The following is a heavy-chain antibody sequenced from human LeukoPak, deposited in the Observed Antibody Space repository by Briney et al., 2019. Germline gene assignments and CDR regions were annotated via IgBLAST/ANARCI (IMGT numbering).Heavy chain of an antibody. V-gene: IGHV3-23*01. CDR3: VREDTPAIANY. J-gene: IGHJ4*02. Sequence: GGSLRLSYAASGFNFANHAMSWVRQTAGKGLEWVSAISGGGDITYYADSVKGRFTISRDNSKDTLFLQMHSLRPGDTAVYYCVREDTPAIANYWGQGTLVTISS. CDR1: GFNFANHA. D-gene: IGHD2-21*01. CDR2: ISGGGDIT.